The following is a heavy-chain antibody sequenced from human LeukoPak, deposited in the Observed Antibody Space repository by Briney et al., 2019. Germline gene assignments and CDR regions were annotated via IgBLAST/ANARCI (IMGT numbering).Heavy chain of an antibody. CDR1: GFPFSDYG. D-gene: IGHD6-19*01. CDR2: ISHDGSNK. Sequence: GGSLRLSCAASGFPFSDYGMYWVRQAPGKGLEWLAVISHDGSNKYYADSVKGRFTISRDNSKNTLYLQMNSLRAEDTAVYYCAREGGQWLVPYFDYWGQGALVTVSS. J-gene: IGHJ4*02. V-gene: IGHV3-30*03. CDR3: AREGGQWLVPYFDY.